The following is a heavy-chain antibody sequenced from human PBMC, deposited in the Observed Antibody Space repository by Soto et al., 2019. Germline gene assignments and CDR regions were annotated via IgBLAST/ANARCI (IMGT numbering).Heavy chain of an antibody. CDR3: AHTPEGWGYRDWFAP. CDR1: GFSLSTSGVG. CDR2: IYWDDDK. J-gene: IGHJ5*02. Sequence: QITLKESGPTLMKPTQTLTLTCTFSGFSLSTSGVGVCWIRQPPGKALEWLGIIYWDDDKRYSPSVRSRLTISKDTSKNQVVLTMTDMDPVDTATYYCAHTPEGWGYRDWFAPWGQGTLVTVSS. V-gene: IGHV2-5*02. D-gene: IGHD3-16*02.